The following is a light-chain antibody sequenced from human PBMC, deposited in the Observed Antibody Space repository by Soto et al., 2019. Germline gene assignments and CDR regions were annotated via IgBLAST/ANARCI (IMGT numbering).Light chain of an antibody. CDR1: SSDVGGYNY. J-gene: IGLJ1*01. V-gene: IGLV2-8*01. CDR3: SSYAGTHIV. Sequence: QSALTQPPSASGTPGQPVAISCTGTSSDVGGYNYVSWYQQHPGKAPKLMIYDVSKRPSGVPDRFSGSKSGNTASLTVSGLQAEDEAEYYCSSYAGTHIVFGTGTKVTVL. CDR2: DVS.